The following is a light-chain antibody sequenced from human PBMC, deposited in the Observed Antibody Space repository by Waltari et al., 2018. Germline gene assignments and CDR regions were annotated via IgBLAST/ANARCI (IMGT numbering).Light chain of an antibody. CDR1: QDLDNW. CDR2: GAS. CDR3: QQLHSYPRA. Sequence: IQVTQSPSSLSASVGDRVTITCRASQDLDNWLARYQQKPGKAPNPLIYGASGLESGVPSRFSGSGSGTDFTLTISSLQPEDFATYYCQQLHSYPRAFGGGTKVESK. J-gene: IGKJ4*01. V-gene: IGKV1D-16*01.